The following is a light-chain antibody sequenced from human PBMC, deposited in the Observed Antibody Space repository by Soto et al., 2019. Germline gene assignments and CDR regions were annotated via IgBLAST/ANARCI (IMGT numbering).Light chain of an antibody. J-gene: IGKJ3*01. CDR3: QQYGSSLFT. CDR1: QSVSSSY. Sequence: EIVLTQSPGTLSLSPGETATLSCRASQSVSSSYLAWYQQKPGQAPRLLIYGASRRATGIPDRFSGSGSVTDFTLTISRLEPEDFAVYSCQQYGSSLFTFGPGTLVDMK. CDR2: GAS. V-gene: IGKV3-20*01.